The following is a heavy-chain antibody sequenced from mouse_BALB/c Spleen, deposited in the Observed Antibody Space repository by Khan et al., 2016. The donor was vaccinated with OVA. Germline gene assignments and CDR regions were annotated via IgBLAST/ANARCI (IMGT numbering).Heavy chain of an antibody. D-gene: IGHD3-3*01. CDR3: GRDAGRY. Sequence: EVHLQQSGPELVKPGASVKISCKTSGYTFTEYTLHWVKQSHGKSLEWIGVINPKNGVTSYNQKFKGKATLTVDKSSSTAYMEFRSLTSEDSAVYYCGRDAGRYWGQGTSVTVSS. J-gene: IGHJ4*01. CDR2: INPKNGVT. V-gene: IGHV1-18*01. CDR1: GYTFTEYT.